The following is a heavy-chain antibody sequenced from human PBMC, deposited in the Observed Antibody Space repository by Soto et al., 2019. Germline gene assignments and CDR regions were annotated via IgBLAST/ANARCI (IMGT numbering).Heavy chain of an antibody. V-gene: IGHV4-59*01. D-gene: IGHD3-22*01. CDR1: GGSISRYY. Sequence: SETLSLTCTVSGGSISRYYWSWIRQPPGKGLEWIGYIYYSGNTNYNPSLKSRVTISVDTSKNQFSLKLSSVTAADTAVYYCARGAYYYDSSGYYHPNDAFDFWGKGTMVTVSS. J-gene: IGHJ3*01. CDR2: IYYSGNT. CDR3: ARGAYYYDSSGYYHPNDAFDF.